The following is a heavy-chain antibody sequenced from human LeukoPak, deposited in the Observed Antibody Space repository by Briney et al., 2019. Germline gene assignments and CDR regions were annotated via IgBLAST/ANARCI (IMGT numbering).Heavy chain of an antibody. CDR2: ISGSGGST. J-gene: IGHJ5*02. Sequence: GGSLRLSCAASGFTFSSYAMSWVRQAPGKGLEWVSAISGSGGSTYYADSVKGRFTISRDNSKNTLYLQMNSLRAEDTAVYYCASPGVLMVYAIEADWFDPWGQGTLVTVSS. CDR3: ASPGVLMVYAIEADWFDP. V-gene: IGHV3-23*01. CDR1: GFTFSSYA. D-gene: IGHD2-8*01.